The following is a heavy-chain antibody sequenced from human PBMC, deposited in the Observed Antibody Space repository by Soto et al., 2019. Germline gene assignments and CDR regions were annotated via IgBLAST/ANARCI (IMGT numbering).Heavy chain of an antibody. J-gene: IGHJ4*02. CDR3: VRGTTGWRGVDF. CDR2: ISYDGSNK. Sequence: GGSLRLSCAASGFTFSSYGMHWVRQAPGKGLEWVAVISYDGSNKYYADSVKGRFTISRDNSKNTLYLQMDSLAAEDTAVYYCVRGTTGWRGVDFWGQGTLVTVSS. D-gene: IGHD1-1*01. CDR1: GFTFSSYG. V-gene: IGHV3-30*03.